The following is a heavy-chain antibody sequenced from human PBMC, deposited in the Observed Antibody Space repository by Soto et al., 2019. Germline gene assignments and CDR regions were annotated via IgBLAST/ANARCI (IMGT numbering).Heavy chain of an antibody. J-gene: IGHJ6*02. V-gene: IGHV3-30-3*01. D-gene: IGHD3-3*01. CDR1: GFTFSSYA. Sequence: GGSLRLSCAASGFTFSSYAMHWVRQAPGKGLEWVAVISYDGSNKYYADSVKGRFTISRDNSKNTLYLQMNSLRAEDTAVYYCARDFHDFWSGYYAPSRYYYGMDVWGQGATVTVSS. CDR2: ISYDGSNK. CDR3: ARDFHDFWSGYYAPSRYYYGMDV.